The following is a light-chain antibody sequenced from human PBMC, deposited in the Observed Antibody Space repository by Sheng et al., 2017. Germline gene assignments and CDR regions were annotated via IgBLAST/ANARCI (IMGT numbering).Light chain of an antibody. V-gene: IGKV3-20*01. CDR3: QQYDTSPWT. J-gene: IGKJ1*01. CDR2: GAS. CDR1: QSISSGS. Sequence: EIVLTQSPGTLSLSPGERATLSCRASQSISSGSLAWYQQKPGQAPRLLIYGASSRATGIPDRFSGSGSGTDFTLTISRLEPEDFAMYYCQQYDTSPWTFGQGTKVEVK.